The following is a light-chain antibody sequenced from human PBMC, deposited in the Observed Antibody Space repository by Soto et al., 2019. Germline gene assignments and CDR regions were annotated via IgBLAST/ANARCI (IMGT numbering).Light chain of an antibody. J-gene: IGKJ2*01. CDR1: QSVSSSY. CDR2: GAS. CDR3: QQYGSSPVT. V-gene: IGKV3-20*01. Sequence: EIVLTQSPGTLSLSPGERATLSCRASQSVSSSYLAWYQQKPGQAPRLLIYGASSRATGIPYRFSGSGSGTDFTLTISRLEPEDFAVYYCQQYGSSPVTFGQGTKLEIK.